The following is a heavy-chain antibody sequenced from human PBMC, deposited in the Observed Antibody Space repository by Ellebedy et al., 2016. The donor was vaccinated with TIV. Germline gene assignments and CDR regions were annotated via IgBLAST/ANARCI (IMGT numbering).Heavy chain of an antibody. Sequence: ETLSLTXAASGFSFGSSWMHWVRQPPGKGLVWVSHVNSDGSVTNYADSVKGRFTISRDNARNTLFLQMNSLRDEDTAVYYCARSPGSGGVWGQGTTATVSS. J-gene: IGHJ6*02. CDR1: GFSFGSSW. D-gene: IGHD3-10*01. CDR2: VNSDGSVT. V-gene: IGHV3-74*01. CDR3: ARSPGSGGV.